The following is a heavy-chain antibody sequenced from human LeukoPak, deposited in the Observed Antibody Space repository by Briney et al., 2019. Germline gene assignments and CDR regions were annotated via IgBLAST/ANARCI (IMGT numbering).Heavy chain of an antibody. CDR3: ARGATWVYYMDV. J-gene: IGHJ6*03. D-gene: IGHD1-26*01. Sequence: PSETLSLTCTVSGYSISSGYYWGWIRQPPGKGLEWIGSIYHSGSTYYNPSLKSRVTISVDTSKNQFSLKLSSVTAADTAVYYCARGATWVYYMDVWGKGTTVTVSS. CDR1: GYSISSGYY. CDR2: IYHSGST. V-gene: IGHV4-38-2*02.